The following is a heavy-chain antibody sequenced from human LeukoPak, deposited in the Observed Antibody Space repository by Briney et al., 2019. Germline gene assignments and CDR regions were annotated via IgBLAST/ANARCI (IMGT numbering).Heavy chain of an antibody. CDR3: AREADMITFGGVIASIRYGMDV. Sequence: PGGSLRLSCAASGFTFDDYAVHWVRQAPGKGLEWVSGISWNSGSIGYADSVKGRFTISRDNAKNSLYLQMNSLRAEDTAVYYCAREADMITFGGVIASIRYGMDVWGQGTTVTVSS. CDR1: GFTFDDYA. V-gene: IGHV3-9*01. J-gene: IGHJ6*02. D-gene: IGHD3-16*02. CDR2: ISWNSGSI.